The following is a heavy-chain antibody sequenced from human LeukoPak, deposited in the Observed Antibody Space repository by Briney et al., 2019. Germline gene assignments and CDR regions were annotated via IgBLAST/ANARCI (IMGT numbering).Heavy chain of an antibody. CDR1: GGSVSSGSYY. Sequence: SETLSLTCTVSGGSVSSGSYYWNWIRQPPGKGLEWIGYIYYSGSTNYNPSLKSRVTISVDTSKNQFSLKLSSGTAADTAVYYCARVLAAAGWFDPWGQGTLVTVSS. J-gene: IGHJ5*02. CDR3: ARVLAAAGWFDP. D-gene: IGHD6-13*01. V-gene: IGHV4-61*01. CDR2: IYYSGST.